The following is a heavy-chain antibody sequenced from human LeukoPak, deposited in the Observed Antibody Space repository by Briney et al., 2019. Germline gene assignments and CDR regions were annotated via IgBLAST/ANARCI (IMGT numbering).Heavy chain of an antibody. CDR2: IYYSGST. D-gene: IGHD1-26*01. CDR3: ARRDSGSYYFAFDI. J-gene: IGHJ3*02. V-gene: IGHV4-59*01. CDR1: GGSFSGYY. Sequence: SETLSLTCAVYGGSFSGYYWSWIRQPPGKGLEWIGYIYYSGSTNYNPSLKSRVTISVDTSKNQFSLKLSSVTAADTAVYYCARRDSGSYYFAFDIWGQGTMVTVSS.